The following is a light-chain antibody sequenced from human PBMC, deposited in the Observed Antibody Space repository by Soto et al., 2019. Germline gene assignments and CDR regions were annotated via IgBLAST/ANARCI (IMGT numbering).Light chain of an antibody. J-gene: IGKJ1*01. CDR2: DAS. CDR1: QSISSW. Sequence: GDRFTITCRASQSISSWLAWYQQKPGKAPKLLIYDASALPRGVPSRFSGSGSGTKFTLTIASLQPDDFATYYCQQYETFSGTFGPGTKVDIK. CDR3: QQYETFSGT. V-gene: IGKV1-5*01.